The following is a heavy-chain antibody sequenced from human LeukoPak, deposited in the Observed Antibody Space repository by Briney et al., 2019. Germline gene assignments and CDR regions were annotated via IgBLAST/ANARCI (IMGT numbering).Heavy chain of an antibody. CDR2: ISWNGDST. V-gene: IGHV3-20*04. D-gene: IGHD3-3*01. CDR3: ARDHANYDFWSGYYTPYNWFDP. J-gene: IGHJ5*02. Sequence: GGSLRLSCAASGFTFDDHGMNWVRQAPGKGLEWVSGISWNGDSTGYADSVKGRFTISRDNAKNSLYLQMNSLRAEDTAVYYCARDHANYDFWSGYYTPYNWFDPWGQGTLVTVSS. CDR1: GFTFDDHG.